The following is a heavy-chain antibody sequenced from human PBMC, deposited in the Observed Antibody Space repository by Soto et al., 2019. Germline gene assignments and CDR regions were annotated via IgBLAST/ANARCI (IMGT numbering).Heavy chain of an antibody. D-gene: IGHD2-15*01. V-gene: IGHV3-11*06. Sequence: QVQLVESGGGLVKPGGSLRLSCAVSGFTFSDYYMSWIRQAPGKGLEWVSYISSSGSYTNYADSVKGRFTISRDNAKNSLYLQMNSLRAEDTAVYYCAHRKTYCSGGTCSLYYFDYWGKGTLVTVSS. CDR1: GFTFSDYY. CDR2: ISSSGSYT. CDR3: AHRKTYCSGGTCSLYYFDY. J-gene: IGHJ4*02.